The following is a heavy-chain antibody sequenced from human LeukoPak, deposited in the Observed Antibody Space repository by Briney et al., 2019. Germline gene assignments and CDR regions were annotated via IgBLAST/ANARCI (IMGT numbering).Heavy chain of an antibody. D-gene: IGHD1-1*01. CDR1: GFTFSSYA. J-gene: IGHJ4*02. V-gene: IGHV3-23*01. CDR2: ISHSGDNT. Sequence: GGSLRLSCAASGFTFSSYAMHWVRQAPGKGLEWVSDISHSGDNTYYADSVKGRFTISRDNSKNTVYLQMDSLRTEDTAVYYCANNWNLDYWGQGTLVTVSS. CDR3: ANNWNLDY.